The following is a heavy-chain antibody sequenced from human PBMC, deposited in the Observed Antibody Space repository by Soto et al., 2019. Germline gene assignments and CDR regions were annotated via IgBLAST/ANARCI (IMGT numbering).Heavy chain of an antibody. Sequence: GASVKVSCKASGYTFTGYYMHWVRQAPGQGLEWMGIINPSGGSTSYAQKFQGRVTMTRDTSTSTVYMELSSLRSEDTAVYYCAKDPRGYCSSTSCSVAVDYWGQGTLVTVSS. CDR2: INPSGGST. D-gene: IGHD2-2*01. J-gene: IGHJ4*02. V-gene: IGHV1-46*01. CDR1: GYTFTGYY. CDR3: AKDPRGYCSSTSCSVAVDY.